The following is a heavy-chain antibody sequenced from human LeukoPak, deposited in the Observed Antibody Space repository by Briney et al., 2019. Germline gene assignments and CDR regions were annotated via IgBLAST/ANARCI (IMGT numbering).Heavy chain of an antibody. V-gene: IGHV4-59*08. J-gene: IGHJ4*02. CDR1: GGSINSHY. Sequence: SETLSLTCTVSGGSINSHYWSWIRQPPGKGLEWIAYIYSSAGTNYNPSLKSRVTISADMSKNQFYLKLNSVTAADTAVYYCARHVKNWGSDGRLDHWGQGTLVTVSS. CDR2: IYSSAGT. D-gene: IGHD7-27*01. CDR3: ARHVKNWGSDGRLDH.